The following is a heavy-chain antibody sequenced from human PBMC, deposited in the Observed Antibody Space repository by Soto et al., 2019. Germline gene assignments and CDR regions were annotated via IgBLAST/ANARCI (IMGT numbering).Heavy chain of an antibody. CDR3: ATFSIAARPDY. Sequence: SQTLSLTGTLSGGSISRGDYYWSLIRQHPGKSLEWIGDIYCSARTYYHPALKSRVTISVDTSKKQFSLKLSSVTAADTAVYYCATFSIAARPDYWGQGTLVTVSS. V-gene: IGHV4-31*03. CDR2: IYCSART. J-gene: IGHJ4*02. CDR1: GGSISRGDYY. D-gene: IGHD6-6*01.